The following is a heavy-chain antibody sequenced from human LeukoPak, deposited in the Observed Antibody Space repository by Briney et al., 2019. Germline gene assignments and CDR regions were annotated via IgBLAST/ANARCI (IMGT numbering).Heavy chain of an antibody. D-gene: IGHD4-17*01. CDR3: VHGDSRDF. Sequence: KTGGSLRLPCAASGFTFSSDTMNWVRQAPGQGLEWISSIGSGSTDKYYADSVKGRFTISRDNAKNSLYLQMYSLRAEDTAVYYCVHGDSRDFWGQGTLVTVSS. V-gene: IGHV3-21*01. J-gene: IGHJ4*02. CDR1: GFTFSSDT. CDR2: IGSGSTDK.